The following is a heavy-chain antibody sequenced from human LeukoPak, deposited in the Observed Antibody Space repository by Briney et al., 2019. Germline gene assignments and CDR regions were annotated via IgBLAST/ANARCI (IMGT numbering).Heavy chain of an antibody. D-gene: IGHD3-10*01. V-gene: IGHV3-53*01. CDR2: IYSGGST. J-gene: IGHJ3*02. CDR1: GLTVSSNY. CDR3: ARANYYGSGNWDDAFDI. Sequence: GGSLRLSCAASGLTVSSNYMSWVRQAPGKGLEWVSVIYSGGSTYYADSVKGRFTISRDNSKNTLYLQMNSLRAEDTAVYYCARANYYGSGNWDDAFDIWGQGTMVTVSS.